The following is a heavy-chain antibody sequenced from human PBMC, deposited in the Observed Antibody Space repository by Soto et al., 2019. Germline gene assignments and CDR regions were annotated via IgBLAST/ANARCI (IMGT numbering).Heavy chain of an antibody. D-gene: IGHD4-17*01. V-gene: IGHV3-30*03. J-gene: IGHJ4*02. Sequence: GGSLRLSCAASGFTFSSYSMHWVRQAPGKGLEWVAVISSDGSNKYYGDSVKGRFTISRDNSKNTLFLQMNSLRPEDTAVYYCATDDYGGYSSFDSWGLGTLVTVSS. CDR2: ISSDGSNK. CDR3: ATDDYGGYSSFDS. CDR1: GFTFSSYS.